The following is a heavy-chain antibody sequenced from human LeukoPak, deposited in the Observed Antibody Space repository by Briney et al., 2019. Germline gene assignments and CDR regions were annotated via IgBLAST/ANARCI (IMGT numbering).Heavy chain of an antibody. Sequence: GSLRLSCAASGFTVSGNYMSWIRQPPGKGLEWIGSIYYSGSTDYNPSLKSRVTISVDTSKNQFSLKLNSVTAADTAVYYCARGGIAPTPLDYWGQGTLVTVSS. D-gene: IGHD6-13*01. V-gene: IGHV4-38-2*01. CDR2: IYYSGST. CDR1: GFTVSGNY. CDR3: ARGGIAPTPLDY. J-gene: IGHJ4*02.